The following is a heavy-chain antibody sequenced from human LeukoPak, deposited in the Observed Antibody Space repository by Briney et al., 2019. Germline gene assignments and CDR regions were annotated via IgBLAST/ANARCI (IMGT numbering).Heavy chain of an antibody. CDR2: IYHSGST. V-gene: IGHV4-38-2*02. J-gene: IGHJ4*02. CDR1: GYSISSGYY. Sequence: SETLSLTCTVSGYSISSGYYWGWIRQPPGKGLEWIGSIYHSGSTYYNPSLKSRVTISVDTSKNQFSLKLSSVTAANTAVYYCAREVVAATFDYWGQGPLVTVSS. D-gene: IGHD2-15*01. CDR3: AREVVAATFDY.